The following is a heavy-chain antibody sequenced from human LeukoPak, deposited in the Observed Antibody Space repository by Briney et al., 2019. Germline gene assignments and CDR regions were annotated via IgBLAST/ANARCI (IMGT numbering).Heavy chain of an antibody. CDR1: GFTFSSYG. CDR3: ARGTLDDSLDY. J-gene: IGHJ4*02. Sequence: PGGSLRLSCAASGFTFSSYGMHWVRQAPGKGLEWVAVIWYDGSHKYYADSVKGRFTISRDNARNSLYLQMNSLRGEDTAVYYCARGTLDDSLDYWGQGTLVTVSS. CDR2: IWYDGSHK. V-gene: IGHV3-33*08. D-gene: IGHD1-1*01.